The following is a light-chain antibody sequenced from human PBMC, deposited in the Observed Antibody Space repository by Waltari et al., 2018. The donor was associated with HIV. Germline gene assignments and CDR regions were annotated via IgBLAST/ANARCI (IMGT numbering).Light chain of an antibody. V-gene: IGLV2-23*02. J-gene: IGLJ2*01. Sequence: QSALTRPASVSGPPAPSITMTCTGPRIDVWRHTLLSRYQQHPGKAPKLIIYEVNKRPPGITNRFSGFKSGNTASLTITGLQAEDEADYHCCSYAIGGTFVFGGGTKVTVL. CDR1: RIDVWRHTL. CDR3: CSYAIGGTFV. CDR2: EVN.